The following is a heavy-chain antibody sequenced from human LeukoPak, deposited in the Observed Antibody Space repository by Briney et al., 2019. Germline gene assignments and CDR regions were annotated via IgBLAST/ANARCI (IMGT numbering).Heavy chain of an antibody. J-gene: IGHJ4*02. CDR3: ARGDSSGWYGYY. D-gene: IGHD6-19*01. CDR1: GGTFSSYA. V-gene: IGHV1-69*13. Sequence: RASVKVSCTASGGTFSSYAISWVRQAPGQGLEWMGGIIPIFGTANYAQKFQGRVTITADESTSTAYTELSSLRSEDTAVYYCARGDSSGWYGYYWGQGTLVTVSS. CDR2: IIPIFGTA.